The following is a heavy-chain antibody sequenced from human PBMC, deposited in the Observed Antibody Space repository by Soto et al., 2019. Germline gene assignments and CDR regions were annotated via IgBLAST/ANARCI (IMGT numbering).Heavy chain of an antibody. J-gene: IGHJ6*02. V-gene: IGHV1-2*02. Sequence: ASVKVSCKASGYTFTGYYMHWVRQAPGQGLEWMGWINPNSGGTNYAQKFQGRVTMTRDTSISTAYMELSRLRSDDTAVYYCAKDKEWVAPQGVYYYGMDVWGQGTTVTVSS. CDR3: AKDKEWVAPQGVYYYGMDV. CDR1: GYTFTGYY. D-gene: IGHD6-19*01. CDR2: INPNSGGT.